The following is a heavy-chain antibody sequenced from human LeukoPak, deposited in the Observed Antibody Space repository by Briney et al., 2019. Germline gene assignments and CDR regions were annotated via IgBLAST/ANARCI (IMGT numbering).Heavy chain of an antibody. CDR3: ARSLTTLTYEGY. CDR1: GFTFSSYS. CDR2: IRFTGSYI. V-gene: IGHV3-21*01. D-gene: IGHD1-1*01. Sequence: GGSLRLSCAASGFTFSSYSMNWVRQAPGRGLEWVSSIRFTGSYIYYAESVKGRFTVSRDDAKNSLFLQMNSLRAEDTAIYYCARSLTTLTYEGYWGQGTLVTVSS. J-gene: IGHJ4*02.